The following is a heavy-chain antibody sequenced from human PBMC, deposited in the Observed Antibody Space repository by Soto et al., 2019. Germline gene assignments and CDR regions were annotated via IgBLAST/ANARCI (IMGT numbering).Heavy chain of an antibody. CDR2: INHSGST. V-gene: IGHV4-34*01. CDR1: GGSFSGYY. J-gene: IGHJ5*02. Sequence: QVQLQQWSAGLLKPSETLSLTCAVYGGSFSGYYWSWIRQPPGKGLEWIGEINHSGSTNYNPSLKGRVTISVDTSKNQFSLKLSSVTAADTAVYYCAKDRSGYSLRGWFDPWGQGTLVTVSS. D-gene: IGHD5-18*01. CDR3: AKDRSGYSLRGWFDP.